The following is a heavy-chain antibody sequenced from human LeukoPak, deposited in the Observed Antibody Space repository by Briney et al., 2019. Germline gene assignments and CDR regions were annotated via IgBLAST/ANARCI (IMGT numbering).Heavy chain of an antibody. CDR2: ISSSGSTI. D-gene: IGHD3-22*01. Sequence: GGSLRLSCAASGFTFSDYYMSWLRQAPGKGLEGVSYISSSGSTIYYADSVKGRFTISRDNAKNSLYLQMNSLRAEDTAVYYCARDSLDRNSSGYPGFDYWGQGTLVTVSS. CDR1: GFTFSDYY. J-gene: IGHJ4*02. CDR3: ARDSLDRNSSGYPGFDY. V-gene: IGHV3-11*01.